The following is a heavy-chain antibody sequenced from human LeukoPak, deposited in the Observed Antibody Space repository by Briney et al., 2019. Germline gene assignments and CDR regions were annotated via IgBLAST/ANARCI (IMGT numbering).Heavy chain of an antibody. CDR1: GGTFSSYA. D-gene: IGHD2-21*02. J-gene: IGHJ2*01. CDR2: IIPILGIA. CDR3: ARTSGDYRWYFDL. Sequence: ASVKVSCKASGGTFSSYAISWVRQAPGQGLEWMGRIIPILGIANYAQKFQGRVTITADKSTSTAYMELSSLRSEDTAVYYCARTSGDYRWYFDLWGRGTLVTVSS. V-gene: IGHV1-69*04.